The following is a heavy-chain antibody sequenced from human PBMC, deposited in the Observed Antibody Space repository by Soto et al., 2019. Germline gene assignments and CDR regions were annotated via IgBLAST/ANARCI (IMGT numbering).Heavy chain of an antibody. Sequence: GGSLRLSCAASGFTFSSYAMSWVRQAPGKGLEWVSGISGSGGTTYYADSVKGRFTISRDNSKNTLYLQMSSLRAEDTAVYYCAKRRGYSSGWNDAFDIWGQGTMVTVSS. J-gene: IGHJ3*02. CDR3: AKRRGYSSGWNDAFDI. D-gene: IGHD6-19*01. CDR2: ISGSGGTT. V-gene: IGHV3-23*01. CDR1: GFTFSSYA.